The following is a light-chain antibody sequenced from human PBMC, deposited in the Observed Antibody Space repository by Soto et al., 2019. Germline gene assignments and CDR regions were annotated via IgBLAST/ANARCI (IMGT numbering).Light chain of an antibody. CDR1: SSDVGGYNY. V-gene: IGLV2-14*01. CDR2: DVT. J-gene: IGLJ1*01. Sequence: QSVLTQPASVSGSPGQSITISCTGTSSDVGGYNYVSWYQQHPGKAPKLMIYDVTNRPSGVSNRFSGSKSGNTASLTISGLPAEDEADYYCNSYTSSSTYVFGTGTQLTVL. CDR3: NSYTSSSTYV.